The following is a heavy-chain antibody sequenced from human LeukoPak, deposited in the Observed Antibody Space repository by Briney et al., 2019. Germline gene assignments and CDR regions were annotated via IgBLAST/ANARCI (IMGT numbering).Heavy chain of an antibody. CDR2: INPNSGGT. CDR1: GYTFTGYY. CDR3: ARVRDYGDYLFDY. V-gene: IGHV1-2*02. Sequence: ASVKVSCKASGYTFTGYYMHWVRQAPGQGLEWMGWINPNSGGTNYAQKFQGRVTMTRDTSISTAYMELSRLRSGDTAVYYCARVRDYGDYLFDYWGQGTLVTVSS. J-gene: IGHJ4*02. D-gene: IGHD4-17*01.